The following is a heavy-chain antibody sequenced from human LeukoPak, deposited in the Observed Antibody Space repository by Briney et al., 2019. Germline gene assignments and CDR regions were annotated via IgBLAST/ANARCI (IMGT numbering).Heavy chain of an antibody. D-gene: IGHD6-19*01. CDR1: GYDFTSVG. J-gene: IGHJ4*02. V-gene: IGHV1-18*01. CDR3: ARAGSGSGWYFDY. Sequence: ASVKVSCRASGYDFTSVGITWVRQAPGQGLEWMGWISPYNGNTRYVQKLQGRVTMTTDTSTSTAYMELRSLRFDDTAVYYCARAGSGSGWYFDYWGQGTLVTVSA. CDR2: ISPYNGNT.